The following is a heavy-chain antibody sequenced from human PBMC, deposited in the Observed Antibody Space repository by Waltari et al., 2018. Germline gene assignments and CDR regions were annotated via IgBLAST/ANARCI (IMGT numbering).Heavy chain of an antibody. Sequence: QVQLVQSGAEVKKPGASVKVSCKASGYTFTGYYMHWVRQAPGQGLEWRGWINPNSGGTNYAQKFQGRVTMTRDTSISTAYMELSRLRSDDTAVYYCARALTVTTPIRAFDIWGQGTMVTVSS. CDR2: INPNSGGT. CDR3: ARALTVTTPIRAFDI. J-gene: IGHJ3*02. CDR1: GYTFTGYY. V-gene: IGHV1-2*02. D-gene: IGHD4-17*01.